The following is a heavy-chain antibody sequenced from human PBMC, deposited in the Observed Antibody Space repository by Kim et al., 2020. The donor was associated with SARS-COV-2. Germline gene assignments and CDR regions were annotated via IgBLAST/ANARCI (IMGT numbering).Heavy chain of an antibody. J-gene: IGHJ4*02. CDR1: GFTISSYA. CDR2: LSGGGIHT. V-gene: IGHV3-23*01. D-gene: IGHD2-8*02. Sequence: GGSLRLSCTVSGFTISSYAMSWVRQAPGKGLEWVSALSGGGIHTYYADSVKGRFTVSRDDSKNTLYLQMNSLSAEDTAVYRCTNCHTPGGSCFFEYWGQGTLVTVSS. CDR3: TNCHTPGGSCFFEY.